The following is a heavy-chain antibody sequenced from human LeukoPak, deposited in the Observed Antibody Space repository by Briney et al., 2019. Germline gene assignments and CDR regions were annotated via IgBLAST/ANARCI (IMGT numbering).Heavy chain of an antibody. CDR1: GFTFSDYA. Sequence: PVGSLRLSCGASGFTFSDYAMSWVRQAPGRGLDWVSTVSYSGSSPYYADSVKGRFTISRDNSKNTLYLQIDSLRVEDTAIYYCAKVPYSDYGSGRPPFMDVWGQGTTVAVS. J-gene: IGHJ6*02. CDR3: AKVPYSDYGSGRPPFMDV. D-gene: IGHD3-10*01. V-gene: IGHV3-23*01. CDR2: VSYSGSSP.